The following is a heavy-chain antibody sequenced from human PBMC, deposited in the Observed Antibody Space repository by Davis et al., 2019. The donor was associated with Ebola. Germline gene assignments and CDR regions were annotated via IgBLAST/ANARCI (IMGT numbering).Heavy chain of an antibody. V-gene: IGHV3-30*03. CDR3: ARGAVTTLLN. CDR2: ISYDGSNK. J-gene: IGHJ4*02. CDR1: GFAFSSNW. Sequence: GGSLRLSCSASGFAFSSNWMDWVRQAPGKGLEWVALISYDGSNKFYADSVKGRFTISRDNSKNTLYLQMNSLRAEDTAVYYCARGAVTTLLNWGQGTLVTVSS. D-gene: IGHD4-17*01.